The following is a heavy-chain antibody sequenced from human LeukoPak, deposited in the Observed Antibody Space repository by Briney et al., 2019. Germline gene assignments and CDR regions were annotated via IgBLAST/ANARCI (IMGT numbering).Heavy chain of an antibody. CDR2: IYYSGST. J-gene: IGHJ4*02. V-gene: IGHV4-31*03. D-gene: IGHD4-17*01. CDR3: ARARGDYGDPEHLDY. Sequence: SQTLSLTCTVSGGSISSGGYYWSWIRQHPGKGLEWIGYIYYSGSTYYNPSLKSRVTISVDTSKNQFSLKLSSVTAADTAVYYCARARGDYGDPEHLDYWGQGTLVTGSS. CDR1: GGSISSGGYY.